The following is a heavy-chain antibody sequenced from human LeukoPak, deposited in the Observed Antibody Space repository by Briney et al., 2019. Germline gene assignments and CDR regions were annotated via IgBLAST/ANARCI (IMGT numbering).Heavy chain of an antibody. CDR1: GFTFDDYG. CDR2: INWNGGST. Sequence: GGSLRLSCAASGFTFDDYGMSWVRQAPGKGLEWVSGINWNGGSTGYADSMKGRFTISRDNAKNSLYLQMNSLRAEDTALYYCARDSRYYYGSGSYSYWGQGTLVTVSS. J-gene: IGHJ4*02. D-gene: IGHD3-10*01. V-gene: IGHV3-20*04. CDR3: ARDSRYYYGSGSYSY.